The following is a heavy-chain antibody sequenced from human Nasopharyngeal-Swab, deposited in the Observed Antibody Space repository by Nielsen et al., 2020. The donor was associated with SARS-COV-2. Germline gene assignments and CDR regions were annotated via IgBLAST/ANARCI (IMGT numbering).Heavy chain of an antibody. CDR1: GGSFSGYY. Sequence: SETLSLTCAVYGGSFSGYYWSWIRQPPGKGLEWIGEINHSGSTNYNPSLKSRVTISVDTSKNQFSLKLSSVTAADTAVFYCARGYSRRHTYYYYYFGMDVWGQGTTVTVS. D-gene: IGHD6-13*01. V-gene: IGHV4-34*01. CDR2: INHSGST. CDR3: ARGYSRRHTYYYYYFGMDV. J-gene: IGHJ6*02.